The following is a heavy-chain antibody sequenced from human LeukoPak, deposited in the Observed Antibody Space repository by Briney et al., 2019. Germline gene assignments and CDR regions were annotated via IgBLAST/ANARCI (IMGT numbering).Heavy chain of an antibody. CDR1: GGSISSYY. V-gene: IGHV4-4*07. CDR3: ARDRGLTTVTTLDY. J-gene: IGHJ4*02. D-gene: IGHD4-17*01. CDR2: IYTSGST. Sequence: SETLSLTCTVSGGSISSYYWSWIRQPAGKGREWIGRIYTSGSTNYNPSLKSRVTMSVDTSKNQFSLKLSSVTAADTAVYYCARDRGLTTVTTLDYWGQGTLVTVSS.